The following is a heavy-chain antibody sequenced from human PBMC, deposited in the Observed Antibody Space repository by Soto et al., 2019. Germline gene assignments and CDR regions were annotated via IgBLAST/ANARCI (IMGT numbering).Heavy chain of an antibody. CDR1: GFTFSSYD. CDR3: TRGADGFDY. J-gene: IGHJ4*02. Sequence: EVQLVESGGDLVQPGGSLRLSCGASGFTFSSYDFHWVRQATGKGLEWVSGIGTAGDTYYAGSVKGRFITSRENAKNSLYLQMNSLRDGDTAVYYCTRGADGFDYWGQGTLVTVSS. V-gene: IGHV3-13*01. D-gene: IGHD3-16*01. CDR2: IGTAGDT.